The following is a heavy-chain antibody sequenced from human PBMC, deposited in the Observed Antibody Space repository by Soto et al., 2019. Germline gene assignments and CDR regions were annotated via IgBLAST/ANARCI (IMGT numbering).Heavy chain of an antibody. CDR3: ARMGLWFGEQPDDY. D-gene: IGHD3-10*01. V-gene: IGHV1-3*01. CDR2: INAGNGNT. Sequence: QVQLVQSGAEVKKPGASVKVSCKASGYTFTSYAMHWVRQAPGQRLEWMGWINAGNGNTKYSQKFQGRVPITRDTSASRAYMELSSLRSEDTAVYYCARMGLWFGEQPDDYWGQGTLVTVSS. CDR1: GYTFTSYA. J-gene: IGHJ4*02.